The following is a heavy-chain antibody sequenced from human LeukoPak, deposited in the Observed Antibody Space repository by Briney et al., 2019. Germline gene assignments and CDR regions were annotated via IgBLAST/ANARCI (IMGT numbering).Heavy chain of an antibody. V-gene: IGHV3-23*01. CDR2: ISGSGGST. J-gene: IGHJ4*02. D-gene: IGHD6-13*01. Sequence: GGSLRLSCAASGFIFSSYAMSWVRQAPGKALEWVSAISGSGGSTYYADSVKGRFTISRDNSKNTLYLQMSSLRAEDTAVYYGAGKSSCWCYWGQGTLDSVSP. CDR3: AGKSSCWCY. CDR1: GFIFSSYA.